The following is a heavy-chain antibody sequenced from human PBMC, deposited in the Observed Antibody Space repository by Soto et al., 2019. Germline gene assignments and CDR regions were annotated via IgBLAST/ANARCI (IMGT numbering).Heavy chain of an antibody. V-gene: IGHV4-34*02. CDR3: ARCGDYVGGWYFDL. J-gene: IGHJ2*01. CDR2: INDSGSI. D-gene: IGHD4-17*01. CDR1: GGAFSGYY. Sequence: QVQLQQWGAGLLKPSETLSLTCAVYGGAFSGYYWNWIRQPPGKGLEWIGEINDSGSINYNPSLKRRVTIPVDTSKNQFSLSLTSLTAADTAVYYCARCGDYVGGWYFDLRGRGTLVTVSS.